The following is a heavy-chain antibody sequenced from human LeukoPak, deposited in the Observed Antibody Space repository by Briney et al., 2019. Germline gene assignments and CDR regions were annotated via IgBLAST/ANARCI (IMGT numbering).Heavy chain of an antibody. CDR3: SRGLDTRKLAY. V-gene: IGHV4-31*03. J-gene: IGHJ4*02. Sequence: SQTLSLTCTVSGASFSSGDQYWNWIRQSPGKGLEWIGSIHPSGKLYNNPYLESRVTISIDTSKNQFSLNLNSVTAADTAVYFCSRGLDTRKLAYWGQGTLVTVSS. CDR1: GASFSSGDQY. CDR2: IHPSGKL. D-gene: IGHD5-18*01.